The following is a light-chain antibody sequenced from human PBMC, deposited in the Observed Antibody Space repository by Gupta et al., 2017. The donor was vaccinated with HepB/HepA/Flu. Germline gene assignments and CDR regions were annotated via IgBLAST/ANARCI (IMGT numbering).Light chain of an antibody. J-gene: IGLJ2*01. V-gene: IGLV2-8*01. CDR2: EVT. Sequence: QSALTQPPSASGSPGQSVTISCTGTSNDVGGYNSVSWYQQHPGEAPRLMIYEVTKRPSGVPDRFSGSKSGNTASLTVSGLQAEDEADYYCTSYAGNDRGVFGGGTKLTVL. CDR1: SNDVGGYNS. CDR3: TSYAGNDRGV.